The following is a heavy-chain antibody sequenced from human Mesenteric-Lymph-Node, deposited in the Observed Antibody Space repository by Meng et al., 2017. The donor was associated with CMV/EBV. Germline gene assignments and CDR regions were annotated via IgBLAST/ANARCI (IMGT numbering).Heavy chain of an antibody. CDR1: GFTFSTYA. J-gene: IGHJ5*02. V-gene: IGHV3-23*01. CDR2: LSGGGGTAT. CDR3: ARPTGSGSLSWFDP. Sequence: GGSLRLSCAASGFTFSTYAMSWVRQAPGKGLEWVSALSGGGGTATYYADSVKGRFTISRDNSKNTLYLQMHSLRGEDTALYFCARPTGSGSLSWFDPWGQGTLVTVSS. D-gene: IGHD2-15*01.